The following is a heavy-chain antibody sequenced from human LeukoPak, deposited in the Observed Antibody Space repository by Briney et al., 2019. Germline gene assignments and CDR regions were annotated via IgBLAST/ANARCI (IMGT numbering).Heavy chain of an antibody. J-gene: IGHJ4*02. CDR3: ARHGVVVVPAADMPFDY. CDR1: GYSFTSYW. Sequence: GKSLKISCKGSGYSFTSYWIGWVRQMPGKGLEWMGIIYPGDSDTRYSPSFQGQVTISADKSISTAYLQWSSLKASDTAMYYCARHGVVVVPAADMPFDYWGQGTLVTVSS. D-gene: IGHD2-2*01. V-gene: IGHV5-51*01. CDR2: IYPGDSDT.